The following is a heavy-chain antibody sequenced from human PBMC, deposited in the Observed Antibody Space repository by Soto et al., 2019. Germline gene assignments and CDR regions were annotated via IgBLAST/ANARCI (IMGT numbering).Heavy chain of an antibody. V-gene: IGHV1-2*02. CDR2: IKTASGDT. D-gene: IGHD2-2*01. CDR1: RYTFTSYD. J-gene: IGHJ5*02. Sequence: QVQLVQSGPEVMRPGASVRVSCKGSRYTFTSYDIFWVRQSPGQGLEWMGWIKTASGDTDYAQKFRGRVALTRHTSISTAYMELNNFVSDDTAGDYCARSSSTYLNEVIFDPWGQGTLVTVAS. CDR3: ARSSSTYLNEVIFDP.